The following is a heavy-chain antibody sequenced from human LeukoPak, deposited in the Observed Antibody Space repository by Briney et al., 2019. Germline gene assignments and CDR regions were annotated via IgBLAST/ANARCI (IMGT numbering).Heavy chain of an antibody. CDR3: ATGSPGELSSYYGMDV. D-gene: IGHD3-10*01. CDR2: IIPIFGTA. J-gene: IGHJ6*02. CDR1: GGTFSSYA. Sequence: GASVKVSCKASGGTFSSYAISWVRQAPGQGLEWMGGIIPIFGTANYAQKFQGRVTMTEDTSTDTAYMELSSLRSEDTAVYYCATGSPGELSSYYGMDVWGQGTTVTVSS. V-gene: IGHV1-69*06.